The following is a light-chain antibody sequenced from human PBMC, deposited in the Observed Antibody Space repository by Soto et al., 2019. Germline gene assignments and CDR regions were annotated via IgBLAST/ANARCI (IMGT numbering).Light chain of an antibody. CDR3: QQRSNWPLT. CDR1: QSVSSY. Sequence: EIMLTQSPATVSLSPGERATLSCMASQSVSSYLAWYQQKPGQAPRLLIYDASNRATGIPARFSGSGSGTDFTLTISSLEPEDFAVYYCQQRSNWPLTFGGGTKVDI. CDR2: DAS. V-gene: IGKV3-11*01. J-gene: IGKJ4*01.